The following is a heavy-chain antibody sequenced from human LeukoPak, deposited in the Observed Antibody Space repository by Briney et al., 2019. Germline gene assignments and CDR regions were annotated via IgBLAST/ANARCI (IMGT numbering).Heavy chain of an antibody. Sequence: PGGSLRLSCAVSGFTFSSYAMHWVRQAPGKGLEWVAHIRNDGSVKYYADSVKGRFTISRDNAKNSPYLQMNSLRAEDTAVYYCARAGDYYDSSGYYYVGVLGDWGQGTLVTVSS. CDR3: ARAGDYYDSSGYYYVGVLGD. V-gene: IGHV3-30*02. J-gene: IGHJ4*02. CDR1: GFTFSSYA. D-gene: IGHD3-22*01. CDR2: IRNDGSVK.